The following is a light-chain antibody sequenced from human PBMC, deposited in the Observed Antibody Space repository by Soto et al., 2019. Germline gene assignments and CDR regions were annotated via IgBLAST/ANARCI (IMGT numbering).Light chain of an antibody. V-gene: IGLV2-14*01. J-gene: IGLJ1*01. Sequence: QSALTQPAPVSGSPGQSITISCTGTSSDVGYYNYVSWYQQHPGKAPKLMIYDVSNRPSGVPNRFSGSKSGNTASLTISGLQAEDEADYFCNSCTSTNTYVFGTGTKVTVL. CDR1: SSDVGYYNY. CDR2: DVS. CDR3: NSCTSTNTYV.